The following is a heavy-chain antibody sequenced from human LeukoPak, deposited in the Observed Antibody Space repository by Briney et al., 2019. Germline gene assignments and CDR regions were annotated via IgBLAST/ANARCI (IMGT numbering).Heavy chain of an antibody. D-gene: IGHD4-23*01. CDR2: ISSSGSTI. CDR1: GFTFSDYY. CDR3: STSTVVTFRDYYYGMDV. J-gene: IGHJ6*02. V-gene: IGHV3-11*01. Sequence: GGSLRLSCAASGFTFSDYYVSWIRQAPGKGLEWVSYISSSGSTIYYADSVKGRFTISRDNAKNSLYLQMNSLRAGDTAVYYCSTSTVVTFRDYYYGMDVWGQGTTVTVSS.